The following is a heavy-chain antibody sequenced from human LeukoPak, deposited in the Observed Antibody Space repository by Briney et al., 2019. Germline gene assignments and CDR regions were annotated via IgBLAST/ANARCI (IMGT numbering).Heavy chain of an antibody. CDR2: ISAYNGNT. D-gene: IGHD3-10*01. CDR3: ARLKRVYYGSDEGMDV. CDR1: GYAFTSYG. V-gene: IGHV1-18*01. Sequence: ASVKVSCKASGYAFTSYGISWVRQAPGQGLEWMGWISAYNGNTNYAQKLQGRVTMTTDTSTSTAYMELRSLGSDDTAVYYCARLKRVYYGSDEGMDVWGQGTTVTVSS. J-gene: IGHJ6*02.